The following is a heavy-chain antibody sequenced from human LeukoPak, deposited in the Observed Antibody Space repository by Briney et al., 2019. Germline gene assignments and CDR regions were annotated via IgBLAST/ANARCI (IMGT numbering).Heavy chain of an antibody. D-gene: IGHD6-19*01. J-gene: IGHJ4*02. V-gene: IGHV1-2*02. Sequence: ASVKVSCKASGYTFTSYGISWVRQAPGQGLEWMGWINPNSGGTNYAQKFQGRVTMTRDTSTSTAYMELSRLRSDDTAVYYCARDSQLGSGWSSDYWGQGTLVTVSS. CDR3: ARDSQLGSGWSSDY. CDR1: GYTFTSYG. CDR2: INPNSGGT.